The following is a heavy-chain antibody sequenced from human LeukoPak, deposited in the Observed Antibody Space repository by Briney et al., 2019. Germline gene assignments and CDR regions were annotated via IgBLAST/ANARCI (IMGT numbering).Heavy chain of an antibody. J-gene: IGHJ4*02. V-gene: IGHV1-2*02. Sequence: ASVKVSCKASGYTFTSFDINWVRQATGQGLEWMGWINPNSGGTNYAQKFQGRVTMTRDTSISTAYMELSRLRSDDTAVYYCARGNGVWGSNHYWGQGTLVTVSS. D-gene: IGHD1-1*01. CDR2: INPNSGGT. CDR3: ARGNGVWGSNHY. CDR1: GYTFTSFD.